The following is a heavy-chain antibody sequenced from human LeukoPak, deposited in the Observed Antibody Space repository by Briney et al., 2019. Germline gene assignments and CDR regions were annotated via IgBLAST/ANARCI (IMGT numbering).Heavy chain of an antibody. Sequence: SETLSLTCTVSGGSISSSSYYWGWIRQPPGKGLERIGSIYYSGSTYYNPSLKRGVTISVDTSMNQFSLKLSSVTAAATAVYYWGWGGYCSGGSCYFRYYYYYGMDVWGQGTTVTVSS. CDR3: GWGGYCSGGSCYFRYYYYYGMDV. CDR1: GGSISSSSYY. V-gene: IGHV4-39*01. D-gene: IGHD2-15*01. CDR2: IYYSGST. J-gene: IGHJ6*02.